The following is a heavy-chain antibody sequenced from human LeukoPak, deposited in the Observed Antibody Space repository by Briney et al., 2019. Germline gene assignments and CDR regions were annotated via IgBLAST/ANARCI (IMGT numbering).Heavy chain of an antibody. CDR1: GGSISSSSYY. CDR3: ARRSVVVIEDAFDI. J-gene: IGHJ3*02. V-gene: IGHV4-39*01. D-gene: IGHD2-21*01. Sequence: SETLSLTCTVSGGSISSSSYYWGWIRQPPGKGLEWIGSIYYSGSTYYNPSLKSRVTISIDTSKNQFSLKLSSVTAADTAVYYSARRSVVVIEDAFDIWGQGTMVTVSS. CDR2: IYYSGST.